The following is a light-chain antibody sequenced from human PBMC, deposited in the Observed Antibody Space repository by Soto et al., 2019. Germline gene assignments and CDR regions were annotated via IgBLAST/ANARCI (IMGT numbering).Light chain of an antibody. CDR2: SNN. V-gene: IGLV1-44*01. CDR1: SSDIGSNI. Sequence: QSALTQPPSASGTPGQRVTLSCSGSSSDIGSNIVNWYQQLPGTAPKLLIYSNNQRPSGVPDRFSGSKSGTSASLAISGLQSEDEADYYCAAWDDSLNVYVFGTGTKVTVL. J-gene: IGLJ1*01. CDR3: AAWDDSLNVYV.